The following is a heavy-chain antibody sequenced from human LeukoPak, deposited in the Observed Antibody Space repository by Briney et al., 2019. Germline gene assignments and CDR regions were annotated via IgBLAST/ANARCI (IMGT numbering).Heavy chain of an antibody. CDR3: ARYKAVAGDNWFDP. CDR1: GYTFTSYA. J-gene: IGHJ5*02. D-gene: IGHD6-19*01. CDR2: INTNTGNP. V-gene: IGHV7-4-1*02. Sequence: ASVTVSCKASGYTFTSYAMSWVRQAPGQGLEWMGWINTNTGNPTYAQGFTGRFVFSLDTSVSTAYLQISSLKAEDTAVYYRARYKAVAGDNWFDPWGQGTLVTVSS.